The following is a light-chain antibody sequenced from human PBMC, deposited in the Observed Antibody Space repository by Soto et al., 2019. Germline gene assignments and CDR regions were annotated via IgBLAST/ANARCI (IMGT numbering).Light chain of an antibody. CDR3: GSWDRSLSAYV. J-gene: IGLJ1*01. CDR1: SSNIWVNS. CDR2: DDN. Sequence: QSVLTQPPSVSAAPGQKVTTSCSGSSSNIWVNSVSWYQQLPGTAPKLLIDDDNTRPSGIPDRFSGSKSGTPATLGITVVQTGDEADYYCGSWDRSLSAYVFGTGTKVTV. V-gene: IGLV1-51*01.